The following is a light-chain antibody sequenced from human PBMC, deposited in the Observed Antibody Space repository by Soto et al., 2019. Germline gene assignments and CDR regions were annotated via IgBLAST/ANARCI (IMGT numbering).Light chain of an antibody. Sequence: QSVLTKPPSVTGAPPGRVTISCSGSRSNIGKNGVNWYQEVPGKAPKLLIYFDTLLPSGISGRFSGSKSGTSASLAITGLQSDDEARYYCAAWDDSLNAHVFGAGTKVTVL. V-gene: IGLV1-36*01. J-gene: IGLJ1*01. CDR2: FDT. CDR1: RSNIGKNG. CDR3: AAWDDSLNAHV.